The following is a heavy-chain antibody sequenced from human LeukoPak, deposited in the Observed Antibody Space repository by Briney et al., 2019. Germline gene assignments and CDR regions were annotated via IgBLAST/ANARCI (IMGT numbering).Heavy chain of an antibody. Sequence: GGSLRLSCAASGFTFTNYAISWVRQAPGKGLEWVSAISGTGGSTFYADSVKGRFTISRDNSRNTLYLLINSLRAEDQAVYYCAKLNRGGYLFYFDYWGQGTLVTVSS. CDR2: ISGTGGST. CDR3: AKLNRGGYLFYFDY. V-gene: IGHV3-23*01. J-gene: IGHJ4*02. D-gene: IGHD1-26*01. CDR1: GFTFTNYA.